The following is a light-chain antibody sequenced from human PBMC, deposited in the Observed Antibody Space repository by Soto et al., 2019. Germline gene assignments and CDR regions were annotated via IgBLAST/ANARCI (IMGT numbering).Light chain of an antibody. Sequence: QSVLTRTPSASGTPGQRVTISCSGSSSNIGSNYVYWYQQLTGTAPKLLIYRNNQRPSGVPDRFSGSKSGTSASLAISGPRPEDEADYYCAAWDDSVSGRVFGTGTKLTVL. CDR2: RNN. CDR3: AAWDDSVSGRV. CDR1: SSNIGSNY. V-gene: IGLV1-47*01. J-gene: IGLJ1*01.